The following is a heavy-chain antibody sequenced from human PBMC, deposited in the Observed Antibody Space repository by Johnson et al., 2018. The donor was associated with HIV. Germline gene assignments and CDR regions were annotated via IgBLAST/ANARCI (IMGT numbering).Heavy chain of an antibody. D-gene: IGHD2-15*01. Sequence: QVPLVESGGGVVQPGRSLSLSSSASSFTFCPYALHWVPEAPVQGPEWVAVISYYGSSKFYADSVKGRFTISRDNSKNTLYLQMNRLRAEDTAVYYCAKEQLLRAFDIWGQGTMVTVSS. CDR1: SFTFCPYA. V-gene: IGHV3-30*18. CDR2: ISYYGSSK. CDR3: AKEQLLRAFDI. J-gene: IGHJ3*02.